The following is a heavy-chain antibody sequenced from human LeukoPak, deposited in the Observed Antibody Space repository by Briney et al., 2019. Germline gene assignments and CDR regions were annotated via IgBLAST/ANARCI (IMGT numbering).Heavy chain of an antibody. Sequence: GGSLRPSCVASGFSFSDYWMSWVRQAPGKGLEWVANIKEDGSAEYYVDSVKGRFTISRDNAKNSLYLQMSSLRAEDTAVYYCARARSGYYFDYWGQGTLVTVSS. J-gene: IGHJ4*02. V-gene: IGHV3-7*01. CDR3: ARARSGYYFDY. CDR1: GFSFSDYW. D-gene: IGHD3-22*01. CDR2: IKEDGSAE.